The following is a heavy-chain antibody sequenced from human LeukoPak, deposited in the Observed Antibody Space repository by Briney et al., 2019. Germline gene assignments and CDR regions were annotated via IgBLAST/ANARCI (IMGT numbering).Heavy chain of an antibody. J-gene: IGHJ3*02. V-gene: IGHV4-4*07. CDR1: GGSISSYY. D-gene: IGHD2-21*02. CDR2: MHTSGST. Sequence: SETLSLTCTVSGGSISSYYWSWIRQPAGKGLEWIGRMHTSGSTNYNPSLKSRVTMSVDTSKNQFSLKLSSVTAADTAVYYCARGNYVYCGGDCSRGAFDIWGQGTMVTVSS. CDR3: ARGNYVYCGGDCSRGAFDI.